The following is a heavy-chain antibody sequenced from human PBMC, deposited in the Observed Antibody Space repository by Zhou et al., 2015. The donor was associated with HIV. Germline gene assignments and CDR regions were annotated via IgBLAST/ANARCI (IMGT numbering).Heavy chain of an antibody. CDR2: INPSGGST. J-gene: IGHJ6*02. CDR1: GYTFTSYY. Sequence: QVQLVQSGAEVKKPGASVKVSCKASGYTFTSYYMHWVRQAPGQGLEWMGIINPSGGSTSYAQKFQGRVTMTRDTSTSTVYMELSSLRSEDTAVYYCARLFGYCSSTSCREYYYYYGMDVWGQGTTVTVSS. CDR3: ARLFGYCSSTSCREYYYYYGMDV. V-gene: IGHV1-46*01. D-gene: IGHD2-2*01.